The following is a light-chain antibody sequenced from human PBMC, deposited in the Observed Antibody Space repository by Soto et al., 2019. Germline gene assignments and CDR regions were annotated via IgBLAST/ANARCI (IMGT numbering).Light chain of an antibody. V-gene: IGLV2-8*01. CDR2: EGN. J-gene: IGLJ2*01. CDR1: STDLGGYNY. Sequence: QSALTQPPSASGSPGQSVTISCTGTSTDLGGYNYVSWNQQHPGKAPKLMIYEGNLRPSGVPDRFSGSTSGNTASLTVSGPQAEDEADYYCSSYAGSNNWIFGGGTKLTVL. CDR3: SSYAGSNNWI.